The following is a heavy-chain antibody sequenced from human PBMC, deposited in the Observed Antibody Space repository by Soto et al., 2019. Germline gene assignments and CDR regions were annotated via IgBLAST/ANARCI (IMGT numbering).Heavy chain of an antibody. V-gene: IGHV3-7*01. CDR3: ARERGYCSSTSCYLHYYYYYMDV. D-gene: IGHD2-2*01. Sequence: GGSLRLSCAASGFTFSSYWMSWVRQAPGKGLEWVANIKQDGSEKYYVDSVKGRFTISRDNAKNSLYLQMNSLRAEDTAVYYCARERGYCSSTSCYLHYYYYYMDVWGKGTTVTVSS. J-gene: IGHJ6*03. CDR1: GFTFSSYW. CDR2: IKQDGSEK.